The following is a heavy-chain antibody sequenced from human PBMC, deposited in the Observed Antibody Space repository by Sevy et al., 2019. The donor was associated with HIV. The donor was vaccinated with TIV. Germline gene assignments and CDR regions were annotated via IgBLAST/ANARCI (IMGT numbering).Heavy chain of an antibody. CDR2: VLPEDSST. CDR1: GYSFSSHW. V-gene: IGHV5-51*01. J-gene: IGHJ4*02. D-gene: IGHD3-22*01. Sequence: GESLKISCKGSGYSFSSHWIGWVPHMTGKGLEWMGIVLPEDSSTRYSPSFEGQVTFSADKSTSTAYLQWSSLKASDTAIYYCATSRSGYFDSSGYYIYWGQGTLVTVSS. CDR3: ATSRSGYFDSSGYYIY.